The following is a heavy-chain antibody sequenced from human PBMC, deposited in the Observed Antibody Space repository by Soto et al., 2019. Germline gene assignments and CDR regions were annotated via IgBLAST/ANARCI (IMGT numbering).Heavy chain of an antibody. CDR1: GGSISSGGYY. J-gene: IGHJ6*02. Sequence: PSETLSLTCTVSGGSISSGGYYWSWIRQHPGKGLEWIGYIYYSGITYYNPSLKSRVTISVDTSKNQFSLKLSSVTAADTAVYYCATVGIAAARGYYYYGMDVWGQGTTVTVSS. CDR2: IYYSGIT. D-gene: IGHD6-13*01. CDR3: ATVGIAAARGYYYYGMDV. V-gene: IGHV4-31*03.